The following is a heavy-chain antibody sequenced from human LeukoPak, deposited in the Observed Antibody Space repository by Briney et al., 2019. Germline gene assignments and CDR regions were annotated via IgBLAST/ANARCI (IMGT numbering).Heavy chain of an antibody. CDR1: GGSFSGYY. V-gene: IGHV4-34*01. J-gene: IGHJ4*02. CDR2: INHSGST. CDR3: ARTRYSSGWIFDY. D-gene: IGHD6-19*01. Sequence: SETLSLTCAVYGGSFSGYYWSWIRQPPGKGLEWIGEINHSGSTNYNPSLNSRVTISLDTSRNQFSLKLSSVTAADTAVYYCARTRYSSGWIFDYWGQGTLVTVSS.